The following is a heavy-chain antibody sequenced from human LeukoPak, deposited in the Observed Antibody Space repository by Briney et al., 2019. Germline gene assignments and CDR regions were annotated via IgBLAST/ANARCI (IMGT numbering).Heavy chain of an antibody. D-gene: IGHD4-17*01. CDR3: VKARDYGRSTVFDY. V-gene: IGHV3-23*01. CDR2: IRADAVTT. Sequence: GGSLRLSCATSGFIFSHHGMNWVRQAPGKGLEWVSGIRADAVTTYYADSVKGRFIISRDNSKNTVYLQMNSLSAEDAAVYYCVKARDYGRSTVFDYWGQGTLVTVSS. J-gene: IGHJ4*02. CDR1: GFIFSHHG.